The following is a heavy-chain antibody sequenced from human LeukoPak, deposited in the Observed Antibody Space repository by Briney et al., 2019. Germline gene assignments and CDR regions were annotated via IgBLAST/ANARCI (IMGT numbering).Heavy chain of an antibody. Sequence: GGSLRLSCAASEFTFSSYSMNWVRQAPGKGLEWVSYITNSGNSKSYADSVKGRFTISRDNTKNSLYLQMNSLRAEDTAVYYCAREGSGGYDHFDYWGQGTLVTVSS. CDR1: EFTFSSYS. V-gene: IGHV3-48*01. D-gene: IGHD5-12*01. CDR2: ITNSGNSK. CDR3: AREGSGGYDHFDY. J-gene: IGHJ4*02.